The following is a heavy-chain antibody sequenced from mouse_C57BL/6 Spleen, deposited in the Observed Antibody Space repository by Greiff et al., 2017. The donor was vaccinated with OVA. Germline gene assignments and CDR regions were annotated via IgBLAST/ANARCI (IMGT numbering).Heavy chain of an antibody. Sequence: QVQLKESGPELVKPGASVKISCKASGYAFSSSWMNWVKQRPGKGLEWIGRIYPGDGDTNYNGKFKGKPTLTADKSSSTSYMQLSSLTSEDSAVYFCARATVVEDWFAYWGQGTLVTVSA. CDR2: IYPGDGDT. CDR1: GYAFSSSW. J-gene: IGHJ3*01. V-gene: IGHV1-82*01. D-gene: IGHD1-1*01. CDR3: ARATVVEDWFAY.